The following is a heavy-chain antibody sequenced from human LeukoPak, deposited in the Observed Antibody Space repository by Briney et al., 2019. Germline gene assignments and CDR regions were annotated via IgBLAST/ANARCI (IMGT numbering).Heavy chain of an antibody. Sequence: ASVKVSCKASGYTFTSYDINWVRQATGQGLEWMGWMNPNSGNTGYAQKFQGRVTITRNTSISTAYMELSSLKASDTAMYYSARSVVNFDWLLPYYFDYWGQGTLVTVSS. CDR2: MNPNSGNT. V-gene: IGHV1-8*03. CDR3: ARSVVNFDWLLPYYFDY. D-gene: IGHD3-9*01. J-gene: IGHJ4*02. CDR1: GYTFTSYD.